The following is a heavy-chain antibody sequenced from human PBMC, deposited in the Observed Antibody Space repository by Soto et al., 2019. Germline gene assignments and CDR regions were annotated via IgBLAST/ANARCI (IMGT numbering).Heavy chain of an antibody. CDR2: IYYSGST. CDR1: GGSVSSGSYY. D-gene: IGHD3-22*01. V-gene: IGHV4-61*01. Sequence: QVQLQESGPGLVKPSETLSLTCTVSGGSVSSGSYYWRWIRQPPAQALEWIGYIYYSGSTNYNPSRQSRVTISVDTSKNQFSLKLSYVTSADTAVYYCARGDDSSGYYPYNWFDPWCQGTLVTVSS. CDR3: ARGDDSSGYYPYNWFDP. J-gene: IGHJ5*02.